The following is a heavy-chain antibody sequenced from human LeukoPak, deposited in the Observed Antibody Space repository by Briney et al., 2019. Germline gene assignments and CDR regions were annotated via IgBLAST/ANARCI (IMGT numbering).Heavy chain of an antibody. CDR2: INTNTGNP. Sequence: ASVKVSCKASGYTFTSYAMNWVRQAPGQGLEWMGWINTNTGNPTYAQGFTGRFVFSLDTSVSTAYLQISSLKAEDTAVYYCARTTEDCSRTSCYQYWFDPWGQGTLVTVPS. V-gene: IGHV7-4-1*02. D-gene: IGHD2-2*01. J-gene: IGHJ5*02. CDR1: GYTFTSYA. CDR3: ARTTEDCSRTSCYQYWFDP.